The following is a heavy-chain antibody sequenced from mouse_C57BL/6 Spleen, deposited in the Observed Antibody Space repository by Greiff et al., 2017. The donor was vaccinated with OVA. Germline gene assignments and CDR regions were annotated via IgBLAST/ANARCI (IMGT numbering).Heavy chain of an antibody. CDR1: GYTFTSYW. D-gene: IGHD4-1*01. CDR3: TREEDLLGPGPFDV. J-gene: IGHJ1*03. CDR2: IYPGNSDT. V-gene: IGHV1-5*01. Sequence: EVQLQQSGTVLARPGASVKMSCKTSGYTFTSYWMHWVKQRPGQGLEWIGAIYPGNSDTSYNQKFKGKAKLTAVTSASTAYMELSSLTNEDSAVYYCTREEDLLGPGPFDVWGTGTTVTVSS.